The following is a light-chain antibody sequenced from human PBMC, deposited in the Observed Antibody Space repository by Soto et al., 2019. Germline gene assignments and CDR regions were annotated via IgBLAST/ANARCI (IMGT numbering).Light chain of an antibody. CDR1: QSVSSH. J-gene: IGKJ5*01. CDR2: DAT. CDR3: QQRSNWPLT. Sequence: EIVLTQSPATLSLSLGERATLSCRASQSVSSHLGWYQQKPGQAPRLLIYDATTRATGIPARFSGSGSGTDFTLTISSLEPEDFAVYFCQQRSNWPLTFGQGTRLEIK. V-gene: IGKV3-11*01.